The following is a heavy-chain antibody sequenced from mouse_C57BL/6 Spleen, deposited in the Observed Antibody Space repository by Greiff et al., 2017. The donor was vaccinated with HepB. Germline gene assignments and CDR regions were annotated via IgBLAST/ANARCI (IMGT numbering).Heavy chain of an antibody. CDR1: GFTFSDYG. CDR2: ISSGSSTI. Sequence: EVQLQESGGGLVKPGGSLKLSCAASGFTFSDYGMHWVRQAPEKGLEWVAYISSGSSTIYYADTVKGRFTISRDNAKNTLFLPMTSLGSEDTAMYYCAREGHYYGSSYPTWYFDYWGQGTTLTVSS. D-gene: IGHD1-1*01. CDR3: AREGHYYGSSYPTWYFDY. V-gene: IGHV5-17*01. J-gene: IGHJ2*01.